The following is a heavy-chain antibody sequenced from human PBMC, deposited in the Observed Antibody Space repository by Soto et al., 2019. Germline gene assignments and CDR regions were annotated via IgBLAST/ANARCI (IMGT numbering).Heavy chain of an antibody. J-gene: IGHJ4*02. V-gene: IGHV3-30*03. D-gene: IGHD2-15*01. CDR3: AMDLYGGSSRFDY. CDR2: ISSDGSKK. CDR1: GFTFSNNG. Sequence: QVQLVESGGGVVQPGRSLRLSCVASGFTFSNNGIHWVRQAPGKGLEWVAVISSDGSKKYYADSVKGRFTISRDNSKNTLYLQMHSLRAEATAVYYCAMDLYGGSSRFDYWGQGTLVTVSS.